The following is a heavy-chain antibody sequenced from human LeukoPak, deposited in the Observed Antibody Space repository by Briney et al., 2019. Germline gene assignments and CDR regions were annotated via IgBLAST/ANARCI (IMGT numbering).Heavy chain of an antibody. CDR3: ARDPYSSTWSYGMDV. V-gene: IGHV3-7*05. J-gene: IGHJ6*02. Sequence: GGSLRLSCAASGFTFSSYWMSWVRQAPGKGLEWVANIKQDGSEEVYVDSVRGRFTISRDNAKNSLFLQMNTLRPEDTAVYYCARDPYSSTWSYGMDVWGQGTTVTVSS. CDR1: GFTFSSYW. CDR2: IKQDGSEE. D-gene: IGHD6-6*01.